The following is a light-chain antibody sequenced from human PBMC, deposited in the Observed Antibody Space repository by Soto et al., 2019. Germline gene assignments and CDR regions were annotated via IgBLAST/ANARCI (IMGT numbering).Light chain of an antibody. CDR1: SSDVGGYNY. CDR3: RSYTSSSTLV. CDR2: EVS. J-gene: IGLJ1*01. Sequence: QSALTQPASVSGSPGQSITISCTGTSSDVGGYNYVSWYQQHPGKAPKLMIYEVSNRPSGVSNRFSGSKSGNTASLTISGLQAEDEADYYCRSYTSSSTLVFGTGTKVTDL. V-gene: IGLV2-14*01.